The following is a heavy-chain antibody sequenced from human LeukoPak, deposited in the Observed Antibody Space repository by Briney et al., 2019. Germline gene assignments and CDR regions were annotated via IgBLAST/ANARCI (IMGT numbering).Heavy chain of an antibody. CDR3: ATGTEMDRGVIINGHLDY. J-gene: IGHJ4*02. CDR2: INQYGNEK. CDR1: GFTFSTYW. D-gene: IGHD3-10*01. Sequence: GGSLRLSCAASGFTFSTYWMNWVRQAPGKGLEWVANINQYGNEKYYVDSVKGRLTISRDNGKNSLYLEMNSLRAEDTAVYYCATGTEMDRGVIINGHLDYWGQGTLVTASS. V-gene: IGHV3-7*01.